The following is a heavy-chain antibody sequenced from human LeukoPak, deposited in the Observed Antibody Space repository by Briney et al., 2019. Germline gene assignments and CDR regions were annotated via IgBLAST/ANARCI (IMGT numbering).Heavy chain of an antibody. V-gene: IGHV3-15*01. D-gene: IGHD3-10*01. Sequence: GGSLRLSCAASEFTFSNAWMSWVRQAPGKGLEWVGRIKSKTDGGTTDYAAPVKGRFTISRDDSKNTLYLQMNSLKTEDTAVYYCTTESPYYYGSGSFDYWGQGTLVTVSS. CDR2: IKSKTDGGTT. CDR1: EFTFSNAW. J-gene: IGHJ4*02. CDR3: TTESPYYYGSGSFDY.